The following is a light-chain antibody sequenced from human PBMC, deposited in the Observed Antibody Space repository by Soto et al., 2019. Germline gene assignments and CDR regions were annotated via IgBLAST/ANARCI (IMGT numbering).Light chain of an antibody. Sequence: QSVLTQPPSASGPPGQRVIISCSGSGSNIGSSHVYWYQQIPGTAPKLLIYGNNQRPSGVSDRFSGSKSGPSASLAISVLRSEDEADYYCAAWDDRLSGWVFGGVTKVTVL. V-gene: IGLV1-47*02. CDR1: GSNIGSSH. CDR3: AAWDDRLSGWV. J-gene: IGLJ3*02. CDR2: GNN.